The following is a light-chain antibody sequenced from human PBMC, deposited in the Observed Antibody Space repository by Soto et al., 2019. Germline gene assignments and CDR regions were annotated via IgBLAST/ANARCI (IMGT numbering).Light chain of an antibody. CDR1: YSDIGDYNY. Sequence: QSVLTQPASVSGSPGQSITISCTGTYSDIGDYNYVSWYQQDPGKAPKLIIYGVSNRPSGVSNRFSGSKSGNTASLTISGLQSEDEADYYCCSYSSSDTRVIFGGGTQLTVL. CDR3: CSYSSSDTRVI. CDR2: GVS. V-gene: IGLV2-14*01. J-gene: IGLJ2*01.